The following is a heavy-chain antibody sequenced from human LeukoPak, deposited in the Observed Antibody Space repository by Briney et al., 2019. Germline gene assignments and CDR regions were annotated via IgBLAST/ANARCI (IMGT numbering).Heavy chain of an antibody. CDR3: AKDLGGIPDY. J-gene: IGHJ4*02. Sequence: GGPLRLSYAASGFAFSTFDMSWVRQTPGKGLEWVAAIGASGASTYYADAVKGRLTISRDNSKNTLYLHMNSLRAEDTAVYYCAKDLGGIPDYWGQGTVVTVSS. D-gene: IGHD3-10*01. V-gene: IGHV3-23*01. CDR2: IGASGAST. CDR1: GFAFSTFD.